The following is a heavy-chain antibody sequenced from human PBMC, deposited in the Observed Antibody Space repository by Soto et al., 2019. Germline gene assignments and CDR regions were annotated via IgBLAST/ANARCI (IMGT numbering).Heavy chain of an antibody. CDR2: INPNNGNT. CDR1: GYSFTTYD. CDR3: ARTSSGTREGFDP. Sequence: ASVKVSCKASGYSFTTYDINWVRQATGQGLEWMGWINPNNGNTGYAQKFQGRVTLTRTTSISTAYMELSSLRSDDTAVYYCARTSSGTREGFDPWGQGTLVTVPS. J-gene: IGHJ5*02. D-gene: IGHD1-7*01. V-gene: IGHV1-8*01.